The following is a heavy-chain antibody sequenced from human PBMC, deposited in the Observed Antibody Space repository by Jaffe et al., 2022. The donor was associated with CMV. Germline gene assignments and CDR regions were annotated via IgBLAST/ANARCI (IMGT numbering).Heavy chain of an antibody. CDR1: GGSFSGYY. V-gene: IGHV4-34*01. J-gene: IGHJ5*02. CDR3: ARAGMLQVDNWFDP. Sequence: QVQLQQWGAGLLKPSETLSLTCAVYGGSFSGYYWSWIRQPPGKGLEWIGEINHSGSTNYNPSLKSRVTISVDTSKNQFSLKLSSVTAADTAVYYCARAGMLQVDNWFDPWGQGTLVTVSS. CDR2: INHSGST. D-gene: IGHD1-1*01.